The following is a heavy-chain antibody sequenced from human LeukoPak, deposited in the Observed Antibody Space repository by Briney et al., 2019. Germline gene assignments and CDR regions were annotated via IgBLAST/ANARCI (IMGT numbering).Heavy chain of an antibody. V-gene: IGHV4-39*01. CDR1: SGSISTSNYY. D-gene: IGHD5-12*01. J-gene: IGHJ4*02. CDR2: IFYSGST. Sequence: PSETLSLTCTVSSGSISTSNYYWGWVRQPPGKALEWIGNIFYSGSTYYSPSLKSRVTISVDTSKNQFSLKLSSVTAADTAVYYCARQAGRWLRTRMYYFDYWGQGTLVTVSS. CDR3: ARQAGRWLRTRMYYFDY.